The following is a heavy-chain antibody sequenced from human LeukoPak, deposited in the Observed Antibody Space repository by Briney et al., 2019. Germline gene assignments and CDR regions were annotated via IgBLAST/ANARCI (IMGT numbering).Heavy chain of an antibody. V-gene: IGHV3-23*01. D-gene: IGHD4-17*01. Sequence: GGSLRLSCAPSGFTFSSFAMGWVRQAPGKGLEWVSGLSGLGYRTHYADSVKGRFTISRDNSQNMLFLQMNSLRAEDTAVYYCARVTVTTFSPTDYMDVWGKGTMVTISS. CDR2: LSGLGYRT. J-gene: IGHJ6*03. CDR3: ARVTVTTFSPTDYMDV. CDR1: GFTFSSFA.